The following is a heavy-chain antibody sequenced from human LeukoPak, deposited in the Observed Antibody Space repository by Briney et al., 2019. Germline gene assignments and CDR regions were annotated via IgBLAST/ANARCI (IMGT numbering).Heavy chain of an antibody. Sequence: GGSLRLSCAASGFTFSIYGMHWVRQAPGKGLEWVAAVSNDGSNEYYADSVKGRITISRDNSKNTLYLQMNSLRVGDTAVYYCAKDWGSGRPNADYFHHWGQGTLVTVSS. V-gene: IGHV3-30*18. CDR1: GFTFSIYG. D-gene: IGHD3-16*01. CDR3: AKDWGSGRPNADYFHH. CDR2: VSNDGSNE. J-gene: IGHJ1*01.